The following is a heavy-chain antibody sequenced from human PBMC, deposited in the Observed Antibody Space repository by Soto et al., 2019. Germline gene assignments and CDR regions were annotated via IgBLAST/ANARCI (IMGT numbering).Heavy chain of an antibody. CDR1: GFTFSSYG. CDR3: AKEFWSGPFDY. CDR2: IWSDGSNK. V-gene: IGHV3-33*06. J-gene: IGHJ4*02. D-gene: IGHD3-3*01. Sequence: QVQLVESGGGVVQPGRSLRLSCAASGFTFSSYGMHWVRQAPGKGLEWVAVIWSDGSNKYYADSVKGRFTISRDNSKNTLYLQVNSPRAEDTAVYYCAKEFWSGPFDYWGQGTLVTVSS.